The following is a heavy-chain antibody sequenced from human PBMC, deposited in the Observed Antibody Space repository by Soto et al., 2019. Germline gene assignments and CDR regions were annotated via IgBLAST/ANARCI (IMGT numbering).Heavy chain of an antibody. V-gene: IGHV3-48*02. J-gene: IGHJ4*02. CDR3: ASVSAGVGAVFDY. D-gene: IGHD1-26*01. CDR1: GFTLIKYS. Sequence: EVQLVESGGGLVQPGGSLRLSCAASGFTLIKYSMNWVRQAPGKGLEWVPYISSGSSTIYYADPVKGRFTISRDNAKNSLYLQMNSLRDEDTAVYYCASVSAGVGAVFDYWGQGTLVTVSS. CDR2: ISSGSSTI.